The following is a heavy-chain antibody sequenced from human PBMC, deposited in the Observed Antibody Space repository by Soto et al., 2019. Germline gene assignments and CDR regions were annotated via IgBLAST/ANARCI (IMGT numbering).Heavy chain of an antibody. CDR1: GGTFSSYA. D-gene: IGHD1-1*01. J-gene: IGHJ6*02. V-gene: IGHV1-69*12. CDR3: AGPPVLTRIYYYYGMDV. CDR2: IIPIFGTA. Sequence: QVQLVQSGAEVKKPGSSVKVSCKASGGTFSSYAISWVRQAPGQGLEWMGGIIPIFGTANYAQKFQGRVTINADESASTAYMELSSLRSEDTGVYYCAGPPVLTRIYYYYGMDVWGQGTTVTVSS.